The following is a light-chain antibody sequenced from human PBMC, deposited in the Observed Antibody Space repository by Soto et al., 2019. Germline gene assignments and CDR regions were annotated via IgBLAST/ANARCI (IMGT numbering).Light chain of an antibody. V-gene: IGLV7-43*01. Sequence: QAVVTQEPSLTVSPGGTVTLTCASSTGAVTSGYYPNWFQQKPGQAPRALIYSKSNKHSWTPARFSGSLLGGKAALTLSGMQPEDEAEYYRLLYYGGAQEVFGGGTKLTVL. CDR2: SKS. CDR1: TGAVTSGYY. CDR3: LLYYGGAQEV. J-gene: IGLJ2*01.